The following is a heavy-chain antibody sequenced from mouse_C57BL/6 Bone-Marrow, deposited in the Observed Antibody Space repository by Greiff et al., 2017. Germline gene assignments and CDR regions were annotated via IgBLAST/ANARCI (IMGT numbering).Heavy chain of an antibody. CDR3: ARSRDYDFDY. D-gene: IGHD2-4*01. CDR2: IYPGDGDT. V-gene: IGHV1-80*01. CDR1: GYAFSSYW. J-gene: IGHJ2*01. Sequence: VQLQQSGAELVKPGASVKISCKASGYAFSSYWMNWVKPRPGKGLEWIGQIYPGDGDTNYNGKFKGKATLTADKSSSKAYMQLSSLTSEDSAVYFCARSRDYDFDYWGQGTTLTVSS.